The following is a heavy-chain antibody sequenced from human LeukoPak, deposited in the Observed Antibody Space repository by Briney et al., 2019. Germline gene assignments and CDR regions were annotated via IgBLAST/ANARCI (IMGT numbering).Heavy chain of an antibody. J-gene: IGHJ4*02. V-gene: IGHV3-30-3*01. CDR2: ISYDGSNK. CDR1: GFTFSGYP. Sequence: PGGSLRLSCAASGFTFSGYPIHWVRQAPGKGLEWVAVISYDGSNKYYADSVKGRFTISRDNSKNTLYLQMNSLRAEDTAVYYCARDVSMVFDYWGQGTLVTVSS. CDR3: ARDVSMVFDY. D-gene: IGHD2-15*01.